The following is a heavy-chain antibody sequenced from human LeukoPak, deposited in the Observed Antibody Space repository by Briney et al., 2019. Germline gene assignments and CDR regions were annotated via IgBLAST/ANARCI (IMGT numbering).Heavy chain of an antibody. Sequence: ASVKVSCKASGYTFTSYGISWVRQAPGQGLEWMGWISAYNGNTNYAQKLQGRVTMTTDTSTSTAYMELSRLRSDDTAVYYCARDRLNVGVAATRAFGYWGQGTLVTVSS. V-gene: IGHV1-18*01. CDR1: GYTFTSYG. D-gene: IGHD2-15*01. CDR3: ARDRLNVGVAATRAFGY. CDR2: ISAYNGNT. J-gene: IGHJ4*02.